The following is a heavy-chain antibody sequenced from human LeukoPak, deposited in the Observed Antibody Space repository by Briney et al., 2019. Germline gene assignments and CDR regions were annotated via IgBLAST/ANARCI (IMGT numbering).Heavy chain of an antibody. CDR2: MNPNSGNT. CDR1: GYTFTSYD. Sequence: GASVKVSCKASGYTFTSYDINWVRQATGQGLEWMGWMNPNSGNTGYAQKFQGRVTMTRNTSISTAYMELSSLRSEDTAVYYCARCGGGTTCPSYYYFYMDVWGKGTTVTISS. J-gene: IGHJ6*03. V-gene: IGHV1-8*01. CDR3: ARCGGGTTCPSYYYFYMDV. D-gene: IGHD2-15*01.